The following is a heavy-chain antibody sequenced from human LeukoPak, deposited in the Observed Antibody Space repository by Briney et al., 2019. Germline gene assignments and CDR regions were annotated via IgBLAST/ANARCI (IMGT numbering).Heavy chain of an antibody. CDR1: GGSISSYY. V-gene: IGHV4-59*08. D-gene: IGHD2-15*01. Sequence: SETLSLTCTVSGGSISSYYWSWVRQPPGKGLEWFGYIYYSGSTNYNPSLKSRVTISVDTSKNQFSLKLSSVTAADTAVYYCARAKGYCSGGSCYSDAFDIWGQGTMVTVSS. CDR2: IYYSGST. J-gene: IGHJ3*02. CDR3: ARAKGYCSGGSCYSDAFDI.